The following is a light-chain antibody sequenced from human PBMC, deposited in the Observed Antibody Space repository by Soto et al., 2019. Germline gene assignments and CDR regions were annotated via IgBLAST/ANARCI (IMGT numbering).Light chain of an antibody. CDR2: ATS. J-gene: IGKJ4*01. Sequence: IKLNQSPSSLSASVGDSVTVTCRASQDISSYLAWYQQKPGKAPKLLIYATSTLQSGVPSRFSGSGSGTDFALTISSLQPEDFATYYCQQLSSSPLTFGGGTKVEIK. CDR1: QDISSY. CDR3: QQLSSSPLT. V-gene: IGKV1-9*01.